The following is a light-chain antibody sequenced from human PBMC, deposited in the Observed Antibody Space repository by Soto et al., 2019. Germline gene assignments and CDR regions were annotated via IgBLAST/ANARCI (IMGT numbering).Light chain of an antibody. Sequence: AIRMTQSPSSLSASTGDRVTITCRASQGISSYLAWYQQKPGKAPKVLIHTASTLQGGVPSRFSGSGSGTDFTLTISRLQSEDFATYYCQQYYTYPWTFGQGTMVEVK. CDR2: TAS. CDR3: QQYYTYPWT. V-gene: IGKV1-8*01. J-gene: IGKJ1*01. CDR1: QGISSY.